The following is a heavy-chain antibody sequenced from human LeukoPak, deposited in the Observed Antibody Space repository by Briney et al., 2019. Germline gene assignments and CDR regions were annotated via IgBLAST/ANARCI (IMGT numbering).Heavy chain of an antibody. D-gene: IGHD2-2*01. J-gene: IGHJ5*02. CDR3: ASSPGTIPAATNWFDP. V-gene: IGHV3-11*01. Sequence: PGGSLRLSCAASGFTFSDYYMSWIRQAPGKGLEWVSYISSSGTTIYYADSVKGRFTISRDNAKNSLYLQMNSLRAEDTAVYYCASSPGTIPAATNWFDPWGQGTLVTVSS. CDR2: ISSSGTTI. CDR1: GFTFSDYY.